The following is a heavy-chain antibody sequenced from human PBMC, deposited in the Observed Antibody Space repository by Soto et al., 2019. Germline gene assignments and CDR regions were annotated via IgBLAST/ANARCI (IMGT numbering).Heavy chain of an antibody. D-gene: IGHD3-16*01. Sequence: QVQLQQWGAGLLKPSETLSLTCAVYGGSFSGYYWSWIRQPPGKWLEWIGEINHSGSTNYNPSLKSRVTISVDTSKNQFSLKLSSVTAADTAVYYCARGHGTMITFGGVNDYWGQGTLVTVYS. CDR2: INHSGST. CDR3: ARGHGTMITFGGVNDY. J-gene: IGHJ4*02. V-gene: IGHV4-34*01. CDR1: GGSFSGYY.